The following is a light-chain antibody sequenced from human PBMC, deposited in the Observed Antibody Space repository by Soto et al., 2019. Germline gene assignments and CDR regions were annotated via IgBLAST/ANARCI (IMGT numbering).Light chain of an antibody. CDR1: QSVSSN. CDR3: QRYNNWPLEFT. V-gene: IGKV3-15*01. J-gene: IGKJ3*01. CDR2: DAS. Sequence: EIVMTQSPATLSVSPGDKATLSCRASQSVSSNLAWYQHKPGQAPRLLIYDASTRATGIPARFSGSGSGTEFTLTISSLQSEDFAVYYCQRYNNWPLEFTFGPGTRVDLK.